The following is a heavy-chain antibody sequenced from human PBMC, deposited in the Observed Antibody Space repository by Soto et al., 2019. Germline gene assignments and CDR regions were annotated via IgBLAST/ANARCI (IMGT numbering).Heavy chain of an antibody. D-gene: IGHD1-1*01. V-gene: IGHV3-23*01. CDR1: GCTFRSYA. CDR3: ARPGGSFDI. J-gene: IGHJ3*02. CDR2: ISGSGGST. Sequence: GGPLRLSCGVSGCTFRSYARSWVRQAPGKGLEWVSAISGSGGSTYYADSVKGRFTISRDNSKNTLYLQMNSLRAEVTAVYYFARPGGSFDIWGKGTMVTVSS.